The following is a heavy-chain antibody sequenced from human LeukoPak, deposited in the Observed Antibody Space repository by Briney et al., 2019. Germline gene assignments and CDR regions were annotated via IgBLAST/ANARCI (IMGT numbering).Heavy chain of an antibody. Sequence: GGSLRLSCAASGFTFSDYYMSWIRQAPGKGLEWVSYISSSGSTIYYADSVKGRFTISRDNAKNSLYLQMNSLRAEDTAVYYCAKSGEDDYVWGSYRPYNWFDPWGQGTLVTVSS. D-gene: IGHD3-16*02. V-gene: IGHV3-11*01. CDR1: GFTFSDYY. CDR2: ISSSGSTI. J-gene: IGHJ5*02. CDR3: AKSGEDDYVWGSYRPYNWFDP.